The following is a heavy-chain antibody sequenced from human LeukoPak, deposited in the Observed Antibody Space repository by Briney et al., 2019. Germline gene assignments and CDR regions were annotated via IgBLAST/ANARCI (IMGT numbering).Heavy chain of an antibody. J-gene: IGHJ6*03. Sequence: ASVKVSCKASGYTFTSYDINWVRQATGQGLEWMGWMNPNSGNTGYAQKFQGRVTITRNTSISTAYMELSSLRSEDTAVYYCAIVGYCSSTSCYENRYAYYYYMDVWGKGTTVTVSS. V-gene: IGHV1-8*01. CDR3: AIVGYCSSTSCYENRYAYYYYMDV. D-gene: IGHD2-2*01. CDR1: GYTFTSYD. CDR2: MNPNSGNT.